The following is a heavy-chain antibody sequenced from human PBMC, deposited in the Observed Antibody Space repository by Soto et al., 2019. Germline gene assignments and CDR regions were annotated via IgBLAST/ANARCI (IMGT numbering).Heavy chain of an antibody. CDR2: ISGSGSSI. V-gene: IGHV3-23*01. D-gene: IGHD6-13*01. CDR3: AKGGDSSSWKNWFDP. J-gene: IGHJ5*02. CDR1: GFTFSNYA. Sequence: EVQLLESGGGLVQPGGSLRLSCAASGFTFSNYAMTWVRQAPGKGLEWVSGISGSGSSIYYADSVKGRFTISRDNSKNSLYLQRNSLRAEDAAVDYCAKGGDSSSWKNWFDPWGQGTLVTVSS.